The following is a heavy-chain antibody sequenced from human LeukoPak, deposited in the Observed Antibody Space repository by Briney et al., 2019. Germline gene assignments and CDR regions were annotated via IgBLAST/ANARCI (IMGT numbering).Heavy chain of an antibody. Sequence: GGSLRLSRAASGFSFNKYAMSWVRQAPGKGLEWVSIIIASSGSTFYADSVKGRFTISRDNSKNTLYLQMKSLRVEDTAVYYCVKGGYDFVEVAYFDFWGQGALVTVSS. D-gene: IGHD5-12*01. CDR1: GFSFNKYA. CDR2: IIASSGST. CDR3: VKGGYDFVEVAYFDF. J-gene: IGHJ4*02. V-gene: IGHV3-23*01.